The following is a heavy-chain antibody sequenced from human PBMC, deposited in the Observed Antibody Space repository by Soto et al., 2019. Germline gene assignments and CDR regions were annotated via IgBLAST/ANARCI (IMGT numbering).Heavy chain of an antibody. D-gene: IGHD2-15*01. CDR1: GGSISSYY. Sequence: SETLSLTCTVSGGSISSYYWSWIRQPPGKGLEWIGYIHYSGSTNCNPSLKSRVTISVDTSKNQFSLKLSSVTAADTAVYYCAKYCSAGSCLDYWGQGTLVTVSS. V-gene: IGHV4-59*01. J-gene: IGHJ4*02. CDR2: IHYSGST. CDR3: AKYCSAGSCLDY.